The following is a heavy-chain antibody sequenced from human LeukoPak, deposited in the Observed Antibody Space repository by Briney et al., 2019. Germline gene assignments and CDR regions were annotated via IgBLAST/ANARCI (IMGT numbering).Heavy chain of an antibody. D-gene: IGHD3-22*01. J-gene: IGHJ6*02. V-gene: IGHV3-73*01. CDR2: IRSKANSYAT. CDR1: GFTFSGSA. Sequence: GGSLKLSCAASGFTFSGSAMHWVRQASGKGLEWVGRIRSKANSYATAYAASVKGRFTISRDDSKNTAYLQMNSLKTEDTAVYYCTSPMYYYDSSGSNYYYYGMDVWGQGTTVTVSS. CDR3: TSPMYYYDSSGSNYYYYGMDV.